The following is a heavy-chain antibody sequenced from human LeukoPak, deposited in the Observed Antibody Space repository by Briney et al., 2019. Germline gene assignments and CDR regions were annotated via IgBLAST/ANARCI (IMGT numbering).Heavy chain of an antibody. D-gene: IGHD6-19*01. V-gene: IGHV3-33*01. CDR2: IWYDGSNK. J-gene: IGHJ4*02. CDR3: ARDGLSSGWYSHYFDY. CDR1: GFTFSSYG. Sequence: GGSLRLSCAASGFTFSSYGMHWVRQAPGKGLEWVAVIWYDGSNKYYADSVKGRFTISRDNSKNTLYLQMNSLRAEDTAVYYCARDGLSSGWYSHYFDYWGQGTLVTVSS.